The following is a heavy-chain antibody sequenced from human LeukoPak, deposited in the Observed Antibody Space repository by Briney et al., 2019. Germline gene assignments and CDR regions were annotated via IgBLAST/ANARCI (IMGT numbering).Heavy chain of an antibody. CDR3: ATTPPPYYDFWSGDPPTDV. D-gene: IGHD3-3*01. V-gene: IGHV3-66*02. CDR2: IYSGGST. J-gene: IGHJ6*04. CDR1: GFTVSSNY. Sequence: GGSLRLSCAASGFTVSSNYMSWVRQAPGKGLEWVSVIYSGGSTYYADPVKGRFTISRDNSKNTLYLQMNSLRAEDTAVYYCATTPPPYYDFWSGDPPTDVWGKGTTVTVSS.